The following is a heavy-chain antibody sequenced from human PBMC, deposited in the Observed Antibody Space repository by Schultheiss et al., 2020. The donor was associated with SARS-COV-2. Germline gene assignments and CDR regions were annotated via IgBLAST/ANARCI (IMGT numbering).Heavy chain of an antibody. Sequence: SETLSLTCTVSGGSISSGGYYWSWIRQHPGKGLEWIGYIYYSGSTYYNPSLKSRVTISVDTSKNQFSLKLSSVTAADTAVYYCARGNGYGGYYYYGMDVWGQGTTVTVSS. CDR3: ARGNGYGGYYYYGMDV. CDR2: IYYSGST. J-gene: IGHJ6*02. V-gene: IGHV4-31*03. CDR1: GGSISSGGYY. D-gene: IGHD5-18*01.